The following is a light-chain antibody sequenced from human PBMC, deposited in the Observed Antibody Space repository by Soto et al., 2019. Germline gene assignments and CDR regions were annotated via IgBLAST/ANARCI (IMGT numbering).Light chain of an antibody. CDR3: HHYTRA. Sequence: DIQMTQSPSSLSASVEDRVTITCRASQSISTWLAWYQQKPGKAPKLLIFDASTLESGVPSRFSGSASGTEFTLTITSLQPDDFATYYCHHYTRAFGQGTKVEIK. J-gene: IGKJ1*01. CDR1: QSISTW. V-gene: IGKV1-5*01. CDR2: DAS.